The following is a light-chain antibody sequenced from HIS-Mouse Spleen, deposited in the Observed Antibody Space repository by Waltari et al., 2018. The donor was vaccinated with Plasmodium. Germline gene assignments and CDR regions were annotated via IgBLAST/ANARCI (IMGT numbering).Light chain of an antibody. V-gene: IGKV1-6*01. CDR2: AAS. CDR3: LQDYNYPYT. Sequence: AIQMTQSPSSLSASVGDRVTIPCRASQGMRNDLGWYQQKPGKAPKLLISAASSLQSGVPSRFSGSGSGTDFTLTISSLQPEDFATYYCLQDYNYPYTFGQGTKLEIK. CDR1: QGMRND. J-gene: IGKJ2*01.